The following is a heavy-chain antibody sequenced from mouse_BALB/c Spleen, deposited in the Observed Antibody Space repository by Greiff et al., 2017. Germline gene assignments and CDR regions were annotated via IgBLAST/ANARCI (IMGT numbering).Heavy chain of an antibody. D-gene: IGHD1-1*01. Sequence: VQRVESGGGLVQPGGSLRLSCATSGFTFTDYYMSWVRQPPGKALEWLGFIRNKANGYTTEYSASVKGRFTISRDNSQSILYLQMNTLRAEDSATYYCARILRSAMDYWGQGTSVTVSS. V-gene: IGHV7-3*02. CDR1: GFTFTDYY. CDR2: IRNKANGYTT. CDR3: ARILRSAMDY. J-gene: IGHJ4*01.